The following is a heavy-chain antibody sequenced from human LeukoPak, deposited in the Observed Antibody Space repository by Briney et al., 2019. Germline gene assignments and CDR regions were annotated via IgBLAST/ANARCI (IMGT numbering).Heavy chain of an antibody. CDR3: ASQPKGGEQQLARKKDWYFDL. CDR1: GFTFSSYS. V-gene: IGHV3-48*04. D-gene: IGHD6-13*01. J-gene: IGHJ2*01. CDR2: ISSSSSTI. Sequence: AGGSLRLSCAASGFTFSSYSMNWVRQAPGKGLEWVSYISSSSSTIFYADSVKGRFTISRDNAKNSLYLQMNSLRAEDTAVYYCASQPKGGEQQLARKKDWYFDLWGRGTLVTVSS.